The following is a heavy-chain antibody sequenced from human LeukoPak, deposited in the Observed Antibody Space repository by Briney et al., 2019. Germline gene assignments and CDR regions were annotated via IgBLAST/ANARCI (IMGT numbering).Heavy chain of an antibody. CDR1: GGSISSYY. CDR3: ARILAAGGYYYYMDV. Sequence: SETLSLTCTVSGGSISSYYWSWIRQPPGKGLEWIGYIYTSGSTNYNPSLKSRVTISVDTSKNQFSLKLSSVTAADTAVYYCARILAAGGYYYYMDVWGKGTTVTVSS. D-gene: IGHD2-15*01. J-gene: IGHJ6*03. V-gene: IGHV4-4*09. CDR2: IYTSGST.